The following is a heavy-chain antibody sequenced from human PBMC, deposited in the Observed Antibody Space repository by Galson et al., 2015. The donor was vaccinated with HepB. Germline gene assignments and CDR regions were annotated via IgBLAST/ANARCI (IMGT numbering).Heavy chain of an antibody. CDR2: IIPILGIA. D-gene: IGHD2-2*01. Sequence: SVKVSCKASGGTFSSYTISWVRQAPGQGLEWMGRIIPILGIANYAQKFQGRVTITADKSTSTAYMELSSLRSEDTAVYYCARSLDIVVVPAANDAFDIWGQGTMVTVSS. V-gene: IGHV1-69*02. CDR3: ARSLDIVVVPAANDAFDI. CDR1: GGTFSSYT. J-gene: IGHJ3*02.